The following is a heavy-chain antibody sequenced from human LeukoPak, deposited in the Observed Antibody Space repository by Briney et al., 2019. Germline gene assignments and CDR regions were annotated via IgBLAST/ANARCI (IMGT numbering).Heavy chain of an antibody. CDR2: ITWNGDKT. CDR1: GFKFYDSD. D-gene: IGHD2-2*01. V-gene: IGHV3-20*04. Sequence: GGSLRLSCTASGFKFYDSDMSWVRQVPGKGLEWVSGITWNGDKTGYADSVRGRFAISRDNTKKSLYLQISSLRAEDTALYYCARDPFCSSSTGRYFEDWFDPWGPGTLVTVSS. CDR3: ARDPFCSSSTGRYFEDWFDP. J-gene: IGHJ5*02.